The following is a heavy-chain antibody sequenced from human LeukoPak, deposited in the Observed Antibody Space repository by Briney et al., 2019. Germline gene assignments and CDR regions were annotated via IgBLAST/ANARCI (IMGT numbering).Heavy chain of an antibody. CDR2: IYTSGSN. CDR1: GGSISSFY. D-gene: IGHD4-17*01. V-gene: IGHV4-4*07. CDR3: AREGDYHVVDY. J-gene: IGHJ4*02. Sequence: SETLSLTCTVSGGSISSFYWRWMRQPAGKALEWIGPIYTSGSNNYNPSLKSRVTMSVDTSKNQFSLKLSSVTAADTAVYYCAREGDYHVVDYWGQGTLVTVSS.